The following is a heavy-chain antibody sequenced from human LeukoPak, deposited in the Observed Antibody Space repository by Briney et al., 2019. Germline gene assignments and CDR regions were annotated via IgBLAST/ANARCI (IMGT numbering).Heavy chain of an antibody. V-gene: IGHV3-7*01. J-gene: IGHJ2*01. Sequence: GGSLRLSCAASGITFSSLWMSWFRQAPGKGLEWVADIKHDGTEEHYVASVKGRFTISRDNTKLYLQMNSLRAEDTAMYYCAGGQGWHFDLWGRGTLITVSS. CDR2: IKHDGTEE. CDR3: AGGQGWHFDL. D-gene: IGHD2-15*01. CDR1: GITFSSLW.